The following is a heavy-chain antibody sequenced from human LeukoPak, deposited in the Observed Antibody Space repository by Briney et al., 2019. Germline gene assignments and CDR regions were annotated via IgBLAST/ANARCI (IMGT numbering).Heavy chain of an antibody. D-gene: IGHD3-22*01. Sequence: SETLSLTCAVAGGSFGDYYWSWIRQPSGRGLEWSGEFNLGGGTNYNPSLRSRLTISVDAAKSQASLKLSSVTPVDTALYYCARINNDTSGNHNHAFDMWGQGTMVTVSS. J-gene: IGHJ3*02. CDR3: ARINNDTSGNHNHAFDM. CDR1: GGSFGDYY. V-gene: IGHV4-34*01. CDR2: FNLGGGT.